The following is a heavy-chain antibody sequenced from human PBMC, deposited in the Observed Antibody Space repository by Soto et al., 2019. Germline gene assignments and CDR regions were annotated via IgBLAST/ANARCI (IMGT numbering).Heavy chain of an antibody. J-gene: IGHJ5*02. V-gene: IGHV5-51*01. CDR1: GYSFTSYW. CDR3: ARGMSSSWHVGYNWFDP. CDR2: IYPGDSDT. D-gene: IGHD6-13*01. Sequence: PGESLKISCKGSGYSFTSYWIGWVRQMPGKGLEWMGIIYPGDSDTRYSPSFQGQVTISADKSISTAYLQWSSLKASDTAMYYCARGMSSSWHVGYNWFDPWGQGTLVTVSS.